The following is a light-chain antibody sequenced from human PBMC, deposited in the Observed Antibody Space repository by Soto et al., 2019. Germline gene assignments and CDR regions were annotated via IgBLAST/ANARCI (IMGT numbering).Light chain of an antibody. V-gene: IGLV2-14*03. CDR1: SSDVGGYNY. CDR2: DVS. J-gene: IGLJ1*01. Sequence: QTVVTQPASVSGSPGQSITISCTGTSSDVGGYNYVSWYQHHPGKAPKLMIFDVSNRPSGVSNRFSGSKSGNTASLTISGLQPEYEADYYCSSYTTSNTRQIVFGTGTKLTVL. CDR3: SSYTTSNTRQIV.